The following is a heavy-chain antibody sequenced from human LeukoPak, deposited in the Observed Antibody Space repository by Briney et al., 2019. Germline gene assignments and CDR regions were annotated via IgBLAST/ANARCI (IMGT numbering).Heavy chain of an antibody. Sequence: GGSLRLSCAASGFTFSDYYMSWIRQAPGKGLEWVSYISSSGSTIYYADSVKGRFTISRDNAKNSLYLQMNSLRAEDTAVYYCARSGAAAGIFRATNWFDPWGQGTLVTVSS. CDR2: ISSSGSTI. CDR1: GFTFSDYY. J-gene: IGHJ5*02. V-gene: IGHV3-11*01. D-gene: IGHD6-13*01. CDR3: ARSGAAAGIFRATNWFDP.